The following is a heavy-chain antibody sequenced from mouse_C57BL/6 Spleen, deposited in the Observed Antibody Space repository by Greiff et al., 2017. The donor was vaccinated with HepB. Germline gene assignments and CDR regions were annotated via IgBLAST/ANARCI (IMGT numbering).Heavy chain of an antibody. J-gene: IGHJ3*01. D-gene: IGHD2-5*01. Sequence: QVQLQQPGAELVKPGASVKMSCKASGYTFTSYWITWVKQRPGQGLEWIGDIYPGSGSTNYNEKFKSKATLTVDTASSTAYMQLRSLTSEDSAVYYCERGVESNYDGWVAYWGQGTLVTVSA. CDR1: GYTFTSYW. V-gene: IGHV1-55*01. CDR2: IYPGSGST. CDR3: ERGVESNYDGWVAY.